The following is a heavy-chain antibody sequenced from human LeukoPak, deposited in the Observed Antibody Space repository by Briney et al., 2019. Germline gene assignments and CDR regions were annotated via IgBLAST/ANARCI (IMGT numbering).Heavy chain of an antibody. CDR1: GYTFTIYY. J-gene: IGHJ1*01. D-gene: IGHD1-26*01. Sequence: ASVKVSFTASGYTFTIYYMHWVRQAPGQGLEWMGIINPSGGSTSYAQKFQGRVTMTRDTSTSTVYMELSSLRSEDTAVYYCTGSYSPRGYFQHWGQGTLVTVSS. CDR2: INPSGGST. CDR3: TGSYSPRGYFQH. V-gene: IGHV1-46*03.